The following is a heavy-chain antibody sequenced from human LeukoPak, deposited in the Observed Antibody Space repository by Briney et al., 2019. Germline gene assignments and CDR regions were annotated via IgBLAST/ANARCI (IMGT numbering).Heavy chain of an antibody. D-gene: IGHD3-3*01. Sequence: SETLSLTCTVSGYSISSGYYWGWIRQPPGKGLEWIGSIYHSGSTYYNPSLKSRVTISVDTSKNQFSLKLSSVTAADTAVYYCARDDRKYYDFWSGGAFDIWGQGTMVTVSS. CDR3: ARDDRKYYDFWSGGAFDI. V-gene: IGHV4-38-2*02. J-gene: IGHJ3*02. CDR2: IYHSGST. CDR1: GYSISSGYY.